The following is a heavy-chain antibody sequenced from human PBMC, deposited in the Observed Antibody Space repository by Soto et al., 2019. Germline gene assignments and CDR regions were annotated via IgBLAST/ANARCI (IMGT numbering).Heavy chain of an antibody. CDR1: GGSITSVDNY. CDR3: SRNYWSGWVSRILEA. V-gene: IGHV4-30-4*01. CDR2: IYYSGHT. Sequence: SETLSLTCTVSGGSITSVDNYWSWIRQPPGKGLEWIGYIYYSGHTYYNPSLKSRLTISVDTSKNHFSLRLSSVTAADTAVYYWSRNYWSGWVSRILEAWGPGALVNV. J-gene: IGHJ5*02. D-gene: IGHD3-3*01.